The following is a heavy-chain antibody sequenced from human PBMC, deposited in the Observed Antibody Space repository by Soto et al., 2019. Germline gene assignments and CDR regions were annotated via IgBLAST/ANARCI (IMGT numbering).Heavy chain of an antibody. D-gene: IGHD3-10*01. CDR3: ARTHEIWFGEFPGAFDI. J-gene: IGHJ3*02. CDR1: GYTFTSYG. V-gene: IGHV1-18*01. Sequence: ASVKVSCKASGYTFTSYGISWVRQAPGQGLEWMGWISAYNGNTNYAQKLQGRVTMTTDTSTSTAYMELRSLRSDDTAVYYCARTHEIWFGEFPGAFDIWGQGTMVTVSS. CDR2: ISAYNGNT.